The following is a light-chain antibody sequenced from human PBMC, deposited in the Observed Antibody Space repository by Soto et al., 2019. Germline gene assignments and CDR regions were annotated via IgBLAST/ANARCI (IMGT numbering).Light chain of an antibody. V-gene: IGKV1-33*01. CDR3: QQYDNLPV. J-gene: IGKJ4*01. CDR2: DAS. CDR1: HDISNY. Sequence: DIQMTQSPSSLSASVGDRVTITCQASHDISNYLNWYQQKPGKAPKLLIYDASNLETGVPSRFSGSGSGTDFTFTISSLQPEDIAIYYCQQYDNLPVFGGGTKVEIK.